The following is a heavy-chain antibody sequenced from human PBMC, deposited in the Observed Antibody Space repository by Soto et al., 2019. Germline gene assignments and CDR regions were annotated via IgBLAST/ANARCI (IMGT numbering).Heavy chain of an antibody. CDR2: INPNSGGT. D-gene: IGHD1-26*01. CDR3: ARVDGGSYSRPFDY. CDR1: GYTFTGYY. V-gene: IGHV1-2*02. Sequence: ASVKVSCKASGYTFTGYYMHWVRQAPGQGLEWMGWINPNSGGTNYAQKFQGRVTMTRDTSISTAYMELSRLRSGDTAVYYCARVDGGSYSRPFDYWGQGTLVTVSS. J-gene: IGHJ4*02.